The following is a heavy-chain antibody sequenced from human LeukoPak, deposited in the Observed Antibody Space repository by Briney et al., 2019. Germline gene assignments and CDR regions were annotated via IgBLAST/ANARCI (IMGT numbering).Heavy chain of an antibody. CDR1: GGSISSGSYY. Sequence: SETLSLTCTVSGGSISSGSYYWSWIRQPPGNGLEWIGEINHSGSTNYNPSLKSRVTISVDTSKNQFSLKLSSVTAADTAVYYCATSRRLRFGEFRADYWGQGTLVTVSS. V-gene: IGHV4-39*07. J-gene: IGHJ4*02. CDR3: ATSRRLRFGEFRADY. CDR2: INHSGST. D-gene: IGHD3-10*01.